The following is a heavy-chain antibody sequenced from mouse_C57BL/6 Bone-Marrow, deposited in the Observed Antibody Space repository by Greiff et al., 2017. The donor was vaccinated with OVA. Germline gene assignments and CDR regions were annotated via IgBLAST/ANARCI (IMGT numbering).Heavy chain of an antibody. J-gene: IGHJ3*01. CDR1: GYSFTSYW. V-gene: IGHV1-55*01. CDR3: ARLLLRGAWFAY. D-gene: IGHD1-1*01. Sequence: QVQLQQPGAELVKPGASVKMSCKASGYSFTSYWITWVKQRPGQGLEWIGDIYPGSGSTNYNEKFKSKATLTVDTSSSTAYMQLSSLTSEDSAVYYCARLLLRGAWFAYWGQGTMVTVSA. CDR2: IYPGSGST.